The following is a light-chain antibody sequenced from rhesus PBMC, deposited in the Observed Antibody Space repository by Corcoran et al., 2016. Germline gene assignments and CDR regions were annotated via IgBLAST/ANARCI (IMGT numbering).Light chain of an antibody. CDR1: QGISNW. CDR3: QQPDNSPLP. CDR2: RAA. Sequence: DIQMTQSPSSLSASVGDRVTITCRASQGISNWLAWYQQKPGKAPKLLIYRAANLETGVPSRFSGSGSGTAFTLTISSLHPEDIATYYCQQPDNSPLPFGGGTKVELK. J-gene: IGKJ4*01. V-gene: IGKV1-69*01.